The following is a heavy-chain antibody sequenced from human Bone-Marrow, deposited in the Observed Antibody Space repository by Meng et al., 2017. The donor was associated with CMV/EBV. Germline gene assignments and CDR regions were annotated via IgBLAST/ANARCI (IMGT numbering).Heavy chain of an antibody. V-gene: IGHV1-69*10. D-gene: IGHD2-21*01. Sequence: SVKVSCKASGGTFSSYAISWVRQAPGQGLEWMGGIIPILGIANYAQKFQGRVTITADKSTSTAYTELSSLRSEDTAVYYCARDRIHDAFDIWGQGTMVPVSS. CDR2: IIPILGIA. CDR1: GGTFSSYA. J-gene: IGHJ3*02. CDR3: ARDRIHDAFDI.